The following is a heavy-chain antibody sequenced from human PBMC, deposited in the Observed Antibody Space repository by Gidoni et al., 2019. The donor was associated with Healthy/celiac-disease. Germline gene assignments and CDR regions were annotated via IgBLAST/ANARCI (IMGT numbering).Heavy chain of an antibody. CDR1: GFTFRSYA. CDR3: AKEDYGDLGRAFDI. D-gene: IGHD4-17*01. V-gene: IGHV3-23*01. Sequence: EVQLLESGGGLVQPGGSLRLSCAASGFTFRSYAMSWVRQAPGKGLEWVSAIRGSGGSTYYADSVKGRFTIARDNAKNTLYLQMNSLRAEDTAVYYCAKEDYGDLGRAFDIWGQGTMVTVSS. J-gene: IGHJ3*02. CDR2: IRGSGGST.